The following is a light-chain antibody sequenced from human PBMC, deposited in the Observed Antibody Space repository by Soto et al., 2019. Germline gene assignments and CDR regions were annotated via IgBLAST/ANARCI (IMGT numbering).Light chain of an antibody. Sequence: ENVLTQSPGTLSLSPGERAFLSCRASQSIGSSYLAWYQQKPGQAPRLLIYGASTRATGIPDRFSGSGSGTDFTLTISRLEPEDFAEYYCQQYGNLPRTFGQGTKLEI. V-gene: IGKV3-20*01. J-gene: IGKJ2*01. CDR2: GAS. CDR3: QQYGNLPRT. CDR1: QSIGSSY.